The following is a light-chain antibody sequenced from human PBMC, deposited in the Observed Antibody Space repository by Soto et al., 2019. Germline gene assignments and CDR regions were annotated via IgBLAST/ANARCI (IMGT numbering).Light chain of an antibody. CDR1: SSDVGGYNY. V-gene: IGLV2-14*01. CDR2: EVS. Sequence: QSALTQPASVSGSPGQSITISCTGTSSDVGGYNYVSWYQQHPGKDSKLIIYEVSNRPSGVSTRFTGSKSVNTASLTISGLQDEYEPDNCCSPYTSRSTYVFGNGTKVTVL. J-gene: IGLJ1*01. CDR3: SPYTSRSTYV.